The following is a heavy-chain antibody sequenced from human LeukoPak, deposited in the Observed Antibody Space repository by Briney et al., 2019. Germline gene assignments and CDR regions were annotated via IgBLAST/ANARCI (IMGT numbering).Heavy chain of an antibody. CDR1: GFIFRDYY. V-gene: IGHV3-11*05. D-gene: IGHD2-2*01. CDR2: ISSSSYT. CDR3: ARDLYCSSTSCYGPMGYYFDY. Sequence: KPGGTVRLFCAASGFIFRDYYTRWIRQAPGKGLEWVSYISSSSYTNYADSVKGRFTISRDNAKNSLYLQMNSLRAEDTAVYYCARDLYCSSTSCYGPMGYYFDYWGQGTLVTVSS. J-gene: IGHJ4*02.